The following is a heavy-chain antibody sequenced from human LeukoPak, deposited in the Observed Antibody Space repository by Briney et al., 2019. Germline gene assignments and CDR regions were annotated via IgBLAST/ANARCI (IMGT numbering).Heavy chain of an antibody. V-gene: IGHV5-10-1*01. J-gene: IGHJ4*02. CDR2: IDPSDSYT. CDR1: GYSFTTYW. Sequence: GESLKISCKVSGYSFTTYWISWVRQMPGKGLEWMGRIDPSDSYTDYAPSFQGHVTISANRSLSTAYLQWCSLKASDTAMYYCARQDFWGQGTLVTVSS. CDR3: ARQDF.